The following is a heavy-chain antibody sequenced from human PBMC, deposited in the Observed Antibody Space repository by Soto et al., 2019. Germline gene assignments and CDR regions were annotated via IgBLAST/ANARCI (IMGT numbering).Heavy chain of an antibody. Sequence: GASVKVSCKASGYTFTGYYMHWVRQAPGQGLEWMGWINPNSGGTNYAQKFQGRVTMTRDTSISTAYMELSRLRSDDTAVYYCARDWYCSGGSCYSWFDPWGQGTLVTVSS. J-gene: IGHJ5*02. CDR2: INPNSGGT. V-gene: IGHV1-2*02. CDR3: ARDWYCSGGSCYSWFDP. CDR1: GYTFTGYY. D-gene: IGHD2-15*01.